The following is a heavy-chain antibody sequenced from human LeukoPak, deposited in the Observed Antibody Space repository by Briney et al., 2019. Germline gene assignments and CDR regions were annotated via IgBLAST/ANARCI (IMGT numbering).Heavy chain of an antibody. CDR1: GGSISSGSYY. J-gene: IGHJ4*02. V-gene: IGHV4-61*02. CDR2: IYTSGST. D-gene: IGHD2-15*01. Sequence: PSETLSLICTVSGGSISSGSYYWSWIRQPAGKGLEWIGRIYTSGSTNYNPSLKSRVTISVDTSKNQFSLKLSSVTAADTAVYYCARGSYCSGGSCYYFDYWGQGTLVTVSS. CDR3: ARGSYCSGGSCYYFDY.